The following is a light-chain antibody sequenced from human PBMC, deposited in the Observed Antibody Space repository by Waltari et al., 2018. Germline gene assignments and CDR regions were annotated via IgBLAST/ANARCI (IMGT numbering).Light chain of an antibody. Sequence: QSALTQPPSVSGSPGQSVTISCTGTSSDVGGYNYVSWYQQHPGKAPKVMIYDVSKRPSGFPARFSGSKSGNTASLTISGLQAEDEAAYECCSYVDPDTVVFGGGTKRTVL. J-gene: IGLJ2*01. CDR3: CSYVDPDTVV. V-gene: IGLV2-11*01. CDR2: DVS. CDR1: SSDVGGYNY.